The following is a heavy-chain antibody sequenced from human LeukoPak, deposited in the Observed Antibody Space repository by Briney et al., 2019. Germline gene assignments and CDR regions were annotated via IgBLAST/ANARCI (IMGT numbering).Heavy chain of an antibody. D-gene: IGHD5-18*01. CDR2: VYYSGST. J-gene: IGHJ3*02. Sequence: SETLSLTCNVSGDSISSYYWSWIRQPPGKGLEWVGYVYYSGSTNYNPSLKSRVTISVDTSKNQFSLKLSSVTAADTAVYYCARVLVDTATQRAFDIWGQGTMVTVSS. CDR1: GDSISSYY. V-gene: IGHV4-59*01. CDR3: ARVLVDTATQRAFDI.